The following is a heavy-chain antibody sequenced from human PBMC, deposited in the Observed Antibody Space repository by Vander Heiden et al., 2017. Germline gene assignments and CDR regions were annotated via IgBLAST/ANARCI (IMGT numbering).Heavy chain of an antibody. Sequence: QVQLQESGPGLVKPSETLSPNSTVSGSSISRYYWSWIRQPAGKGLEWIGRIYTSGSTNYNPSLKSRVTMSVDTSKNQFSLKLSSVTAADTAVYYCARDGRYSGYDRRVLYFDYWGQGTLVTVSS. CDR3: ARDGRYSGYDRRVLYFDY. D-gene: IGHD5-12*01. V-gene: IGHV4-4*07. CDR2: IYTSGST. CDR1: GSSISRYY. J-gene: IGHJ4*02.